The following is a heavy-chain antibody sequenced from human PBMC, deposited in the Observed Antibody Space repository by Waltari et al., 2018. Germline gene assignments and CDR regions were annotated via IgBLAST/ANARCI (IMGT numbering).Heavy chain of an antibody. CDR2: IYYSGST. J-gene: IGHJ6*02. D-gene: IGHD6-6*01. CDR3: ARVTARPYYYYYGMDV. Sequence: QVQLQESGPGLVKPSETLSLTCTVSGGSISSSSYYWGWIRQPPGKGLEWIGSIYYSGSTYYNPSLKSRVTISVDTSKNQFSLKLSSVTAADTAVYYCARVTARPYYYYYGMDVWGQGTTVTVSS. CDR1: GGSISSSSYY. V-gene: IGHV4-39*07.